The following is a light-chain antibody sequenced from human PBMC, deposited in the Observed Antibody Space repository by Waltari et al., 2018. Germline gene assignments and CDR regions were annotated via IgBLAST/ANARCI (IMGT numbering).Light chain of an antibody. J-gene: IGKJ2*01. Sequence: ETVLTQSPGTLSLSPGERVTLSCRASQSVGSSYLAWYQQKPGQAPRLLSYGASSRATGIPDRFSGSGSGTDFTLTISRLEPEDFAVYYCQQYGSSPGTFGQGTKLEI. CDR2: GAS. V-gene: IGKV3-20*01. CDR3: QQYGSSPGT. CDR1: QSVGSSY.